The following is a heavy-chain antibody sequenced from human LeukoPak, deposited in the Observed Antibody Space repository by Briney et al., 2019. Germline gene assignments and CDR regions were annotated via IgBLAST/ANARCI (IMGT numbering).Heavy chain of an antibody. CDR2: IYPGDSDT. CDR1: GYSFTSDW. Sequence: GESLKISCKGSGYSFTSDWIGWVRQMPGKGLEWIGIIYPGDSDTRYSPSFQGQVTISADKSINTAFVQWSSLKASDTAIYYCARRTPEYTNRWYFDLWGRGTLVTVSS. CDR3: ARRTPEYTNRWYFDL. D-gene: IGHD6-6*01. J-gene: IGHJ2*01. V-gene: IGHV5-51*01.